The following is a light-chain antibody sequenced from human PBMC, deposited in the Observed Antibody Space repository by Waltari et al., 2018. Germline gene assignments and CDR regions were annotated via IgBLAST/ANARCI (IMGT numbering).Light chain of an antibody. CDR1: SSDVGGYVY. J-gene: IGLJ2*01. CDR3: SSYAGSNNLV. V-gene: IGLV2-8*01. CDR2: EVD. Sequence: QSALTQPPSASGSPGQSVTIPCTGTSSDVGGYVYVAWYQPHPGKAPKVIIYEVDKRPSGVPDRFSGSKAGNTASLTVSGLQADDEADYYCSSYAGSNNLVFGGGTKLTVL.